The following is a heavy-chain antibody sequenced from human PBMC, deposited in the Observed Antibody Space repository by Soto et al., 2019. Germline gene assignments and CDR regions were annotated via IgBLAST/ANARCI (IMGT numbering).Heavy chain of an antibody. Sequence: MLQGRVTMTTDTSTSTAYMELRSLRSDDTAVYYCARGVGASYYFDYWGQGTLVTVSS. CDR3: ARGVGASYYFDY. D-gene: IGHD1-26*01. V-gene: IGHV1-18*01. J-gene: IGHJ4*02.